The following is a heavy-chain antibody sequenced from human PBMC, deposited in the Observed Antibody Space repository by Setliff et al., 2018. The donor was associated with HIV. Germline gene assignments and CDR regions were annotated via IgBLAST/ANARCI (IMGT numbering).Heavy chain of an antibody. V-gene: IGHV4-4*08. Sequence: PSETLSLTCTVSGGSINNYCCSWIRQPPGKGLEWIGYTYTSGSTNYNPSLKSRVTISADTSKNQISLRREDRAVYYCARDQQGGSSSYVDYYYMDVWGKGTTVTVSS. D-gene: IGHD2-2*01. J-gene: IGHJ6*03. CDR1: GGSINNYC. CDR3: ARDQQGGSSSYVDYYYMDV. CDR2: TYTSGST.